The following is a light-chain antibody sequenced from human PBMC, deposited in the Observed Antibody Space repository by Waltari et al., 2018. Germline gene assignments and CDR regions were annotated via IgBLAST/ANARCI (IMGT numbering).Light chain of an antibody. J-gene: IGKJ1*01. Sequence: EIVLKQSPATLSASPGERTTLSCRASQNVSSHLAWYQQKPGQSPRPLISGASNRATGIPARFSGRGSGTEFTLTISSLQSEDFAVYYCQQYHNWWTFGQGTKVEIK. V-gene: IGKV3-15*01. CDR3: QQYHNWWT. CDR2: GAS. CDR1: QNVSSH.